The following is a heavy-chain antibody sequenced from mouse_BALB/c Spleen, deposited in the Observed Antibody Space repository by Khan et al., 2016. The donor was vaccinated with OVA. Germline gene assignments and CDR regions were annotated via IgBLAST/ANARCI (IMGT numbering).Heavy chain of an antibody. CDR1: GFTFSSHS. V-gene: IGHV5-6*01. D-gene: IGHD4-1*01. CDR3: ASHLTGSFAY. CDR2: ISSGGDYT. J-gene: IGHJ3*01. Sequence: EVELVESGGDLVKPGGSLKLSCAASGFTFSSHSMSWVRQTPDKRLVWVATISSGGDYTYYTDNVKGRFTISRDNAKNTLYLQMSSLKSEDTAMYYWASHLTGSFAYWGQGTLVTVSA.